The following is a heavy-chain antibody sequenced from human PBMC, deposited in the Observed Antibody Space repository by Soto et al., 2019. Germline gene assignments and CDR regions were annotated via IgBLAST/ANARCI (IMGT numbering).Heavy chain of an antibody. V-gene: IGHV4-39*01. CDR1: GYPVSSSDYY. J-gene: IGHJ5*02. CDR2: MLYSGLT. D-gene: IGHD2-2*01. Sequence: SETLSLTCSVSGYPVSSSDYYWSWIRQPPGKGLEWIGSMLYSGLTYYNPSLKSRVTLSVDTSKNQFSVRLNSVTASDTAVYYCALNVGVMPNWLDPWGQGTLVTVSS. CDR3: ALNVGVMPNWLDP.